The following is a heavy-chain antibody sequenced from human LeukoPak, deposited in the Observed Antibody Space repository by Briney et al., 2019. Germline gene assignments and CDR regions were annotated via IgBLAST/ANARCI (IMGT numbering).Heavy chain of an antibody. CDR1: GFTFDDYG. J-gene: IGHJ6*03. CDR3: ARGGVEMATITGGYYYYYYMDV. V-gene: IGHV3-20*04. Sequence: GGSLRLSCAASGFTFDDYGMSWVRQAPGKGLEWVSGINWNGGSTGYADSMKGRFTISRDNAKNSLYLQMNSLRAEDTALYYCARGGVEMATITGGYYYYYYMDVWGKGTTVTVSS. CDR2: INWNGGST. D-gene: IGHD5-24*01.